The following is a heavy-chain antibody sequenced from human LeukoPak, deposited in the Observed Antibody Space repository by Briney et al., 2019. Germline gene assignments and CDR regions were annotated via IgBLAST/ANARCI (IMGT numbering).Heavy chain of an antibody. Sequence: PGRSLRLSCAASGFTFSSYAMSWVRQAPGKGLEWVSAISGSGGSTYYADSVKGRFTISRDNSKNTLYLQMNSLRAEDTAVYYCAKGAAIFRTELNYFDYWGQGTLVTVSS. CDR2: ISGSGGST. J-gene: IGHJ4*02. CDR3: AKGAAIFRTELNYFDY. D-gene: IGHD1-26*01. CDR1: GFTFSSYA. V-gene: IGHV3-23*01.